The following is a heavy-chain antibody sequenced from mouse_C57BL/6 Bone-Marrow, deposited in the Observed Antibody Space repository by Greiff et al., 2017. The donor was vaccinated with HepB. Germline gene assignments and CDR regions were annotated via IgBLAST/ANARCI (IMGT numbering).Heavy chain of an antibody. Sequence: QVHVKQSGAELARPGASVKMSCKASGYTFTSYTMHWVKQRPGQGLEWIGYINPSSGYTKYNQKFKDKATLTADKSSSTAYMQLSSLTSEDSAVYYCATYYYGSNVRHYWGQGTTLTVSS. V-gene: IGHV1-4*01. CDR1: GYTFTSYT. CDR3: ATYYYGSNVRHY. CDR2: INPSSGYT. D-gene: IGHD1-1*01. J-gene: IGHJ2*01.